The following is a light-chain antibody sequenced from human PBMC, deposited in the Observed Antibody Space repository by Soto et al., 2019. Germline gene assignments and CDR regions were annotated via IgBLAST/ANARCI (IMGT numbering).Light chain of an antibody. Sequence: DIQMTQSPSSLSASVGDRVTITCRASQGVSNYLAWYQQKPGKVPKLLIYAASTWQSGVPSRFSDGGSGTNITLTISSLQAPDVATYYCQKYNSAPPLTFGPGTKVDIK. V-gene: IGKV1-27*01. CDR3: QKYNSAPPLT. J-gene: IGKJ3*01. CDR2: AAS. CDR1: QGVSNY.